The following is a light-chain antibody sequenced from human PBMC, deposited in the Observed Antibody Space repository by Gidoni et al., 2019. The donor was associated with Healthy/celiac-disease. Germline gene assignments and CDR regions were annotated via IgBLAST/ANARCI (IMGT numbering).Light chain of an antibody. Sequence: QSALTQPRSVSGSPGQSVTISCTGTSSDVGGYKYVSWYQQRPGKAPKLMIYDVSKRPSGVPDRFSGSKSGNTASLTISGLQAEDEADYYCCSYAGSYIYVVFGGGTKLTVL. V-gene: IGLV2-11*01. CDR1: SSDVGGYKY. CDR2: DVS. J-gene: IGLJ2*01. CDR3: CSYAGSYIYVV.